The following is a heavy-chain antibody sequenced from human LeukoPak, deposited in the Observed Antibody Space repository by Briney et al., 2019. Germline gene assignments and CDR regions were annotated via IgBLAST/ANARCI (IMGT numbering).Heavy chain of an antibody. J-gene: IGHJ4*02. Sequence: GGSLRLSCAASGFTFSSYGMHWVRQAPGKGLEWVAVIWYDGNNKYYADSVKGRFTISRDNSKNTLYLQMNSLRAEDTAVYYCAKDSSGSGSYFFDYWGQGSLVTVSS. CDR1: GFTFSSYG. V-gene: IGHV3-33*06. CDR3: AKDSSGSGSYFFDY. D-gene: IGHD3-10*01. CDR2: IWYDGNNK.